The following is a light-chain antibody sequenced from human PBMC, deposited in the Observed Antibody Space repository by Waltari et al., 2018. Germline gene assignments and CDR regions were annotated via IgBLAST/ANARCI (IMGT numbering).Light chain of an antibody. V-gene: IGLV2-14*03. Sequence: QSALTQPAPVSGSPGQSTTLSCTGTSSDVGGYNYASLYQQHPGKAPKLMIYDVSKRPSGVSNRFSGSKSGNTASLTISGLQAEDEADYYCSSYTSSGTLRVFGGGTKLTVL. J-gene: IGLJ2*01. CDR3: SSYTSSGTLRV. CDR1: SSDVGGYNY. CDR2: DVS.